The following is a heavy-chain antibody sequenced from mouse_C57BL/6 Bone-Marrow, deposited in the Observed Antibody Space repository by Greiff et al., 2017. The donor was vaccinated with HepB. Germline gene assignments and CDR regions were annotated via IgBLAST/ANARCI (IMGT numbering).Heavy chain of an antibody. Sequence: VQLQQSGAELVRPGASVKLSCTASGFNIKDDYMHWVKQRPEQGLEWIGWIDPENGDTEYASKFQGKATITADTSSNTAYLQLSSLTSEDTAVYYCTTSPSRGFAYWGQGTLVTVSA. CDR2: IDPENGDT. J-gene: IGHJ3*01. V-gene: IGHV14-4*01. CDR3: TTSPSRGFAY. CDR1: GFNIKDDY.